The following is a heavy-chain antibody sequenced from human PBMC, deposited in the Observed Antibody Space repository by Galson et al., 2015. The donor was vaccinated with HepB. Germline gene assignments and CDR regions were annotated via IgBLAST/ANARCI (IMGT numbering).Heavy chain of an antibody. CDR2: IVVGSGNT. Sequence: SVKVSCKASGFTFTSSAEQWVRQARGQRLEWIGWIVVGSGNTNYAQKFQERVTITRDMSTSTAYMELSSLRSEDTAVYYCVAATGATVATYYMDVWGKGTTVTVSS. CDR3: VAATGATVATYYMDV. CDR1: GFTFTSSA. J-gene: IGHJ6*03. V-gene: IGHV1-58*01. D-gene: IGHD4-11*01.